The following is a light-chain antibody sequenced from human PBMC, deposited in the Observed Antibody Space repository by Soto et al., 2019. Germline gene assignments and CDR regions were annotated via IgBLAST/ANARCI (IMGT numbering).Light chain of an antibody. CDR1: QSVSNNY. J-gene: IGKJ1*01. Sequence: EIVLTQSPGTLSLSPGERATLSCRASQSVSNNYLAWYQQKPGPAPRLLIYGASNRATGIPDRFSGSGSGTDFTLTISSLQPDDFATYYCQQYNSYLWTFGQGTRW. V-gene: IGKV3-20*01. CDR3: QQYNSYLWT. CDR2: GAS.